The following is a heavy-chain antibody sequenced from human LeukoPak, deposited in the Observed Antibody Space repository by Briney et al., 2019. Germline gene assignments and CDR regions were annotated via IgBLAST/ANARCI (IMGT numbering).Heavy chain of an antibody. Sequence: GEPLKISCKGSGYSSTSYWISWVRQMPGKGLEWMGRIDPSDSYTNYSPSFQGHVTISADKSISTAYLQWSSLKASDTAMYYCASLLDSSGWANDSFDIWGQGTMVTVSS. D-gene: IGHD6-19*01. CDR3: ASLLDSSGWANDSFDI. CDR2: IDPSDSYT. J-gene: IGHJ3*02. V-gene: IGHV5-10-1*01. CDR1: GYSSTSYW.